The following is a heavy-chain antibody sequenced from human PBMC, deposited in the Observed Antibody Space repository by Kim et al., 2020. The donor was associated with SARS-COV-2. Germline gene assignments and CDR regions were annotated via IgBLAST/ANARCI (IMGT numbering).Heavy chain of an antibody. CDR1: GYTFTSYD. V-gene: IGHV1-8*01. CDR2: MNPNSGNT. Sequence: ASVKVSCKASGYTFTSYDINWVRQATGQGLEWMGWMNPNSGNTGYAQKFQGRVTMTRNTSISTAYMGLSSLRSEDTAVYYCARGPRIAAAGVRGYFQHWGQGTLVTVSS. CDR3: ARGPRIAAAGVRGYFQH. J-gene: IGHJ1*01. D-gene: IGHD6-13*01.